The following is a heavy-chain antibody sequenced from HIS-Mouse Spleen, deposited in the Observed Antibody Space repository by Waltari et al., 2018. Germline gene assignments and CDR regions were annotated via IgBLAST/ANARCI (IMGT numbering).Heavy chain of an antibody. Sequence: QAQLVETGGGVVRPGRSLGLSCAASGFTSGGFVLRCVRQAPGNGLEWVAVIWYDGSNKSYADSVKGPFPLSPSSYHNTLYLQMNSLRAEDTSVFSFPPFLSLPPLFSSSFSIWGQGTMVTVSS. CDR1: GFTSGGFV. J-gene: IGHJ3*02. CDR2: IWYDGSNK. CDR3: PPFLSLPPLFSSSFSI. V-gene: IGHV3-33*01.